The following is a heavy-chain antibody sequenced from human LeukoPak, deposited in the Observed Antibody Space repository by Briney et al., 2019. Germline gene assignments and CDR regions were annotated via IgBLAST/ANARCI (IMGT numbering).Heavy chain of an antibody. D-gene: IGHD6-13*01. J-gene: IGHJ4*02. CDR3: ARIEEYSSSWYYFDY. Sequence: SGPTLVNPTQTLTLTCTFSGFSLSTSGMCVSWIRQPPGKALEWLALIDWDDDKYYSTSLETRLTISKDTSKNQVVLTMTNMDPVDTATYYCARIEEYSSSWYYFDYWGQGTLVTVSS. V-gene: IGHV2-70*01. CDR1: GFSLSTSGMC. CDR2: IDWDDDK.